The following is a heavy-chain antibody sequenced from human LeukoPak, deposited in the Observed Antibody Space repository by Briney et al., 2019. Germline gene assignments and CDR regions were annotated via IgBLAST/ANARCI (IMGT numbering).Heavy chain of an antibody. Sequence: SVTVSCKASGGTFTNYAINWVRQAPGQGLEWMGRIIPILDVTNYAQKFQGRVTITADQSTSTAHMELSSLRSEDTAVYYCARGGGVDILTGFQYWGQGTLVSVSS. CDR3: ARGGGVDILTGFQY. J-gene: IGHJ4*02. D-gene: IGHD3-9*01. CDR2: IIPILDVT. CDR1: GGTFTNYA. V-gene: IGHV1-69*04.